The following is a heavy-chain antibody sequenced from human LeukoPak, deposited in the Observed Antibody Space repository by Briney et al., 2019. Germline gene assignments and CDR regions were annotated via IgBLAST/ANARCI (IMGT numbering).Heavy chain of an antibody. D-gene: IGHD3-10*01. CDR3: ARRRRTGSGSYTDY. J-gene: IGHJ4*02. V-gene: IGHV3-21*01. Sequence: WGSLRLSCAASGFTFSSYSMNWVRQAPGKGLEWVSSISSSSSYIYYADSVKGRFTISRDNAKNSLYLQMNSLRAEDTAVYYCARRRRTGSGSYTDYWGQGTLVTVSS. CDR2: ISSSSSYI. CDR1: GFTFSSYS.